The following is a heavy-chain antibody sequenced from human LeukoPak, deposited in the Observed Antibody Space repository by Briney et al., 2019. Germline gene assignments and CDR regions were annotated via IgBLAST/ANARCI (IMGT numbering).Heavy chain of an antibody. CDR3: AKVRPRWFDP. V-gene: IGHV3-30*02. Sequence: GGSLRLSCAASGFTFSSYGMHWVRQAPGKGLEGVAVIRYDGSNKYYADSVKGRFTISRDNSKNTLYLQMNSLRAEDTAVYYCAKVRPRWFDPWGQGTLVTVSS. J-gene: IGHJ5*02. CDR1: GFTFSSYG. CDR2: IRYDGSNK.